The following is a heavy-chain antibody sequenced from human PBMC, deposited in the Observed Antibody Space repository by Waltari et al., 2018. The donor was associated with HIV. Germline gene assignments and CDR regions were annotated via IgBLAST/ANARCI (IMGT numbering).Heavy chain of an antibody. D-gene: IGHD4-17*01. Sequence: EVQLLESGGGVVQPGGRLGLSCAASGFTFSSYAMSTVRPAPGKGLEWVSAISGSGGSTYYADSVKGRFTISRDNSKNTLYLQMNSLRAEDTAVYYCAKARYGDYGSFDYWGQGTLVTVSS. CDR2: ISGSGGST. J-gene: IGHJ4*02. V-gene: IGHV3-23*01. CDR1: GFTFSSYA. CDR3: AKARYGDYGSFDY.